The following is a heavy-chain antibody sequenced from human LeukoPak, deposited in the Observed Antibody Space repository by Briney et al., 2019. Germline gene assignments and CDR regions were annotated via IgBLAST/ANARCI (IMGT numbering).Heavy chain of an antibody. Sequence: GGSLRISCAVSGITFSSYWMPWVRQDPGRGLLWVSRINTQGTYTNYADSVKGRFTISRDNAKNTLYLQMSSLRADDTAVYYCVIDLGDYNDFWGQGTLVSVSS. V-gene: IGHV3-74*01. CDR2: INTQGTYT. CDR3: VIDLGDYNDF. CDR1: GITFSSYW. D-gene: IGHD2-15*01. J-gene: IGHJ4*02.